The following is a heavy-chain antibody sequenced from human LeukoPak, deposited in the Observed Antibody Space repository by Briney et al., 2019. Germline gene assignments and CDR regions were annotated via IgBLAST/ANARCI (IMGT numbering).Heavy chain of an antibody. CDR2: IYYSGDT. V-gene: IGHV4-34*01. Sequence: SETLSLTCAVYGGSFSGYYWSWIRQPPGKGLEWIGSIYYSGDTYYNPSLKSRVTISVDTSRNQFSLRLTSVTAADTAVYYCARSVGIAVAEDAFSLWGQGTMVTVSS. D-gene: IGHD6-19*01. J-gene: IGHJ3*01. CDR1: GGSFSGYY. CDR3: ARSVGIAVAEDAFSL.